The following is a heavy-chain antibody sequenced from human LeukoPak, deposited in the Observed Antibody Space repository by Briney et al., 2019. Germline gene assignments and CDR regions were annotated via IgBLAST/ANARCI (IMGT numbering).Heavy chain of an antibody. V-gene: IGHV4-59*01. CDR2: IYYSGST. J-gene: IGHJ5*02. CDR1: GGSTSSYY. D-gene: IGHD3-10*01. Sequence: PSETLSLTCTVSGGSTSSYYWSWIRQPPGKGLEWIGYIYYSGSTNYNPSLKSRVTISVDTSKDQFSLKLSSVTATDTAVYYCARESEFYNWFDPWGQGTLVTVSS. CDR3: ARESEFYNWFDP.